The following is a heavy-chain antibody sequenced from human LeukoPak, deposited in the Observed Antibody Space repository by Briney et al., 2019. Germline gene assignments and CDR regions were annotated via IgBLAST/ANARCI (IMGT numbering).Heavy chain of an antibody. J-gene: IGHJ5*02. Sequence: GASVKVSCKASGDTFSTYAINWVRQAPGQGLEWMGGIIPIFGTANYAQKFQGRVTITADKSTSTAYMELSSLRSEDTAVYYCARSVSSSWYGGWFDPWGQGTLVTVSS. V-gene: IGHV1-69*06. CDR3: ARSVSSSWYGGWFDP. D-gene: IGHD6-13*01. CDR1: GDTFSTYA. CDR2: IIPIFGTA.